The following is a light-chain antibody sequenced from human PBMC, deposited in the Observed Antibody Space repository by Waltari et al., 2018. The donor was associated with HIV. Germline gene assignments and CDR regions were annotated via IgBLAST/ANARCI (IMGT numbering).Light chain of an antibody. CDR1: SSDVGAYNY. J-gene: IGLJ1*01. Sequence: QSALTQPASVSGSPGQSITISCTGTSSDVGAYNYVSWYQQHPGKAPKLMISEVSDRPSGVSNRFSGSKSGNTASLTISGLQAEDEADYYCSSYTSSNTYVFVTGTKVTVL. V-gene: IGLV2-14*01. CDR3: SSYTSSNTYV. CDR2: EVS.